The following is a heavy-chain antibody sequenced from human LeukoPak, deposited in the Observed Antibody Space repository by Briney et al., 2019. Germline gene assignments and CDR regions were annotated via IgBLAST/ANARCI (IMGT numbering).Heavy chain of an antibody. CDR2: IYYTGST. CDR3: ARDQFYYGSGIHYFDY. D-gene: IGHD3-10*01. Sequence: PSETLSLTCTVSSGSVSTYYWSWIRQPPGKGLEWVGYIYYTGSTKYNPSLNSRVTISVDTSKNQFSLNLTSVTAADTAVYYCARDQFYYGSGIHYFDYWGQGILVTVSS. J-gene: IGHJ4*02. CDR1: SGSVSTYY. V-gene: IGHV4-59*02.